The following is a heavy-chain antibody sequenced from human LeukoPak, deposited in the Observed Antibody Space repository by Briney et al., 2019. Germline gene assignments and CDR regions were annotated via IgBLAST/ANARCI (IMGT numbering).Heavy chain of an antibody. D-gene: IGHD3-22*01. CDR3: ARVRLNYYDSSGYFDY. CDR2: INPNSGGT. J-gene: IGHJ4*02. CDR1: GYTFTGYY. V-gene: IGHV1-2*02. Sequence: ASVRVSCKASGYTFTGYYMHWVRQAPGQGLEWMGWINPNSGGTNYAQKFQGRVTMTRDTSISTAYMELSRLRSDDTAVYYCARVRLNYYDSSGYFDYWGQGTLVTVSS.